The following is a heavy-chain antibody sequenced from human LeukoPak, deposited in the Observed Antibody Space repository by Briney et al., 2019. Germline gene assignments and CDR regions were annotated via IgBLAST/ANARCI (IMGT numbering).Heavy chain of an antibody. CDR1: GYTFTTSY. CDR3: ARDLGPVAGLGELSFEPDY. Sequence: ASVKVSCKASGYTFTTSYMHWVRQAPGPGLEWMGLINPSGGITSYAQKFQGRVTMTRDTSTSTVYMELSSLRSEDTAVYYCARDLGPVAGLGELSFEPDYWGQGTLVTVSS. V-gene: IGHV1-46*01. J-gene: IGHJ4*02. D-gene: IGHD3-16*02. CDR2: INPSGGIT.